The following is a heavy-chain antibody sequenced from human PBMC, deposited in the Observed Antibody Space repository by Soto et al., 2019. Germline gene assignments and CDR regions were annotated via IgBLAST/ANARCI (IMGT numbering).Heavy chain of an antibody. CDR1: GGSISSSNW. CDR3: ARGIVYYDFWSGYRNWFDP. Sequence: QVQLQESGPGLVKPSGTLSLTCAVSGGSISSSNWWSWVRQPPGKGLEWIGEIYHSGSTNYNPSRKRRVTISVDKSKNQFSLKLSSVTAADTAVYYCARGIVYYDFWSGYRNWFDPWGQGTLVTVSS. J-gene: IGHJ5*02. D-gene: IGHD3-3*01. V-gene: IGHV4-4*02. CDR2: IYHSGST.